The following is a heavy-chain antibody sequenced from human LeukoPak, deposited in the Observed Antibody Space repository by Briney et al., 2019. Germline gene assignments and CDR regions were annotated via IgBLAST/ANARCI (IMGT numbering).Heavy chain of an antibody. D-gene: IGHD2-15*01. V-gene: IGHV4-59*12. CDR2: VYYSGST. Sequence: SSETLSLTCTVSVGSISSYYWSWIRQPPGKGLEWIGYVYYSGSTNYNPSLKSRVTISVDTSKSQFSLKLSSVTAADTAVYYCARDSVAVAGDRAFDIWGHGTMVTVSS. J-gene: IGHJ3*02. CDR1: VGSISSYY. CDR3: ARDSVAVAGDRAFDI.